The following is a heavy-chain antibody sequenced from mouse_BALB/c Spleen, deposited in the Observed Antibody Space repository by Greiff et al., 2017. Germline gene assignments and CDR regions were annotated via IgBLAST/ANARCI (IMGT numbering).Heavy chain of an antibody. CDR2: ISTYYGDA. D-gene: IGHD5-1*01. CDR3: AREYGRAMDY. V-gene: IGHV1S137*01. Sequence: VQLQQSGAELVRPGVSVKISCKGSGYTFTDYAMHWVKQSHAKSLEWIGVISTYYGDASYNQKFKGKATMTVDKSSSTAYMELARLTSEDSAIYYCAREYGRAMDYWGQGTSVTVSS. J-gene: IGHJ4*01. CDR1: GYTFTDYA.